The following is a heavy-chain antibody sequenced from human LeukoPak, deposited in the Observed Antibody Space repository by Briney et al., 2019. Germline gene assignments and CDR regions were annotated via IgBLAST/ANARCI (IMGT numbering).Heavy chain of an antibody. V-gene: IGHV4-39*01. Sequence: SETLSLTCNVSGGSIGGHTFYWDWIRQPPGKGLEWIATIYYNGNTFYNPSLKSRVAISIDMSKSQFSLHLSSVSAADTAVYYCARGGGDRGYYFDYWGQGTLVTVSS. CDR2: IYYNGNT. D-gene: IGHD2-21*02. J-gene: IGHJ4*02. CDR1: GGSIGGHTFY. CDR3: ARGGGDRGYYFDY.